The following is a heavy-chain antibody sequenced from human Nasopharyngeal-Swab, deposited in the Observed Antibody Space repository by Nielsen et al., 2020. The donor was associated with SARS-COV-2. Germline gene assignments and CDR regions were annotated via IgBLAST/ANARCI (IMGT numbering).Heavy chain of an antibody. Sequence: SETLSLTRAVYGGSFSGYYWGWVRQPPGKGLEWIGEINHSGSTNYNPSLKSRVTISVDTSKNQFSLKLSSVTAADTAVYYCAQKKVYYDFWSSISTAWFDPWGQGTLVTVSS. CDR3: AQKKVYYDFWSSISTAWFDP. D-gene: IGHD3-3*01. CDR1: GGSFSGYY. J-gene: IGHJ5*02. V-gene: IGHV4-34*01. CDR2: INHSGST.